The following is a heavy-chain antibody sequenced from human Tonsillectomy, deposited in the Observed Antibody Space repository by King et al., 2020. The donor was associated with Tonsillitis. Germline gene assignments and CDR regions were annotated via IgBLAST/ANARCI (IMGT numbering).Heavy chain of an antibody. CDR1: GGSISSYY. V-gene: IGHV4-59*01. J-gene: IGHJ3*02. CDR3: AREISLADAFDI. D-gene: IGHD1-1*01. Sequence: VQLQESGPGLVKPSETLSLTCTVSGGSISSYYWSWIRQPPGKGLEWIGYIYYSWGTNYNPSLKSRVTMSVDTSKSQFSLKLSPVTAADTAVYYCAREISLADAFDIWGQGTMVTVSS. CDR2: IYYSWGT.